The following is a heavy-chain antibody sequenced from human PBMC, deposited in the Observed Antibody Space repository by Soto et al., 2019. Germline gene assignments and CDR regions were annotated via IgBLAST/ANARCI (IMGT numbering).Heavy chain of an antibody. D-gene: IGHD2-2*01. Sequence: SETLSLTCDVFNGPFSGYYWSWLRQPPGKGLEWIGEITNSGYTNYNPSLKNRVTILIDRSKNHFSLKVTSVTAASTAVYYSARGLEYFRHWGQGTLGTV. CDR3: ARGLEYFRH. CDR2: ITNSGYT. V-gene: IGHV4-34*01. CDR1: NGPFSGYY. J-gene: IGHJ1*01.